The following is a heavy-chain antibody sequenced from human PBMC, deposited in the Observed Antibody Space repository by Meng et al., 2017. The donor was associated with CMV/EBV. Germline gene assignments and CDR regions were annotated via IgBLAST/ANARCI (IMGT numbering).Heavy chain of an antibody. J-gene: IGHJ4*02. CDR1: GFTVSSNY. CDR2: IYSGGST. D-gene: IGHD1-1*01. V-gene: IGHV3-66*01. CDR3: ARDHSGPLSH. Sequence: EVRLLGRGGRLVQPGGSLRLSCAASGFTVSSNYMSWVRQAPGKGLEWVSVIYSGGSTYYADSVKGRFTISRDNSKNTLYLQMNSLRAEDTAVYYCARDHSGPLSHWGQGTLVTVAS.